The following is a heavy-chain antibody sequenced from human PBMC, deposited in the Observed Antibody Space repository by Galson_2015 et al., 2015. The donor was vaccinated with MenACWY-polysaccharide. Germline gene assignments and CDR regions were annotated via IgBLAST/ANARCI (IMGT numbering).Heavy chain of an antibody. D-gene: IGHD2-2*01. J-gene: IGHJ3*02. CDR2: IQYDGSNK. Sequence: ASGSRFSNSGMHWVRQAPGKGLEWVAVIQYDGSNKVYADSVKGRFTISRDNSKNTVFLEMNTLGVEDTAVYYCAREGSRIVFHAFDTWGQGTMVTVSS. V-gene: IGHV3-33*01. CDR1: GSRFSNSG. CDR3: AREGSRIVFHAFDT.